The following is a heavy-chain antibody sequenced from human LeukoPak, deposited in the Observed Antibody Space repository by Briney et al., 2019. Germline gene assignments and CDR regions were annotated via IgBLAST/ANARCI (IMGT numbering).Heavy chain of an antibody. D-gene: IGHD3-22*01. CDR2: INTNTGNP. Sequence: ASVKVSCKASGYTFTSYYMHWVRQAPGQGLEWMGWINTNTGNPTYAQGFTGRFVFSLDTSVSTAYLQISSLKAEDTAVYYCARDYDSSGYSGVAFDIWGQGTMVTVSS. CDR3: ARDYDSSGYSGVAFDI. J-gene: IGHJ3*02. CDR1: GYTFTSYY. V-gene: IGHV7-4-1*02.